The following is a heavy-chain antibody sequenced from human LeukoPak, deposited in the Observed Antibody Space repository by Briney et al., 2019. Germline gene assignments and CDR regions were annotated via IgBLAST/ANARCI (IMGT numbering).Heavy chain of an antibody. CDR3: ATDSSSWNIFDS. Sequence: PGGSLRLSCAASGFXFTTYTITWVRQAPGRGLEWISSISGSGYSTYYADSVKGRLTISRDNSNNTLHLQMNNLRDEDTAFYYCATDSSSWNIFDSWGQGTLVTVSS. J-gene: IGHJ5*01. D-gene: IGHD6-13*01. V-gene: IGHV3-23*01. CDR2: ISGSGYST. CDR1: GFXFTTYT.